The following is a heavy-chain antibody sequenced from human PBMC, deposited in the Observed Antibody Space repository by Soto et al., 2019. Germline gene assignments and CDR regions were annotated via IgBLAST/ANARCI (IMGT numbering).Heavy chain of an antibody. CDR3: ARLNWNYVDYYYYGMDV. J-gene: IGHJ6*02. V-gene: IGHV4-59*01. D-gene: IGHD1-7*01. CDR1: GGSISSYY. Sequence: SETLSLTCTVSGGSISSYYWSWIRQPQGKGMEWVGYIYYSGSTNYNPSLKSRVTITVDTSKNQFYLKLSSVTAADTAGYYCARLNWNYVDYYYYGMDVWSQGTTVTVSS. CDR2: IYYSGST.